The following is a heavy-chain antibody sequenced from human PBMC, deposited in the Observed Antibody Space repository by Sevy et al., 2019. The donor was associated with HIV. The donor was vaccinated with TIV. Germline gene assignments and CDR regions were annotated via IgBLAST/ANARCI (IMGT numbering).Heavy chain of an antibody. Sequence: GGSLRLSCAASEFTFSSYWMSWVRQAPGKGLEWVANIKKDGSEKYYVDSVKGRFTISRDNAKNSLYLQMNSLRVEDTAMYYCARDCSSTNCLWGLDVWGQGTTVTVSS. V-gene: IGHV3-7*03. CDR2: IKKDGSEK. CDR3: ARDCSSTNCLWGLDV. D-gene: IGHD2-2*01. J-gene: IGHJ6*02. CDR1: EFTFSSYW.